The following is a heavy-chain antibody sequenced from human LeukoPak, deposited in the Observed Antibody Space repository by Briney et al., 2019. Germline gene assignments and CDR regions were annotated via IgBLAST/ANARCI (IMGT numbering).Heavy chain of an antibody. Sequence: GGSLRLSCAASGFTFSGSALHWVRQASGKGLEWVGRIRSTANGYATAYAASVKGRFTISRDDSKNTAYLQMDSLRAEDTAVYYCANRGSSISLRWGQGTLVTVSS. CDR2: IRSTANGYAT. CDR1: GFTFSGSA. J-gene: IGHJ4*02. CDR3: ANRGSSISLR. V-gene: IGHV3-73*01. D-gene: IGHD6-6*01.